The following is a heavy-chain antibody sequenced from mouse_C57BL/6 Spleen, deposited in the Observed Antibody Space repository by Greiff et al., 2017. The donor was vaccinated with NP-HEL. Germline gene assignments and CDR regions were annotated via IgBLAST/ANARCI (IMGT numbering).Heavy chain of an antibody. Sequence: QVQLQQPGAELVKPGASVKLSCKASGYTFTSYWMQWVKQRPGQGLEWIGEIDPSDSYTNYNQKFKGKATLTVDTSSSTAYMQLSSLTSEDSAVYYCARKGGLSGSAWFAYWGQGTLVTVSA. CDR1: GYTFTSYW. V-gene: IGHV1-50*01. CDR3: ARKGGLSGSAWFAY. J-gene: IGHJ3*01. D-gene: IGHD2-3*01. CDR2: IDPSDSYT.